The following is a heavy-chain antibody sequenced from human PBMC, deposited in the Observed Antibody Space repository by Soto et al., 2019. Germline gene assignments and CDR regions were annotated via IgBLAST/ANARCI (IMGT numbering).Heavy chain of an antibody. J-gene: IGHJ6*02. CDR1: GGSFSGYY. CDR2: INHSGST. D-gene: IGHD3-22*01. Sequence: NPSETLSLTCAVYGGSFSGYYWSWIRQPPGKGLEWIGEINHSGSTNYNPSLKSRVTISVDTSKNQFSLKLSSVTAADTAVYYCARAGSSGYFGGCYYYGMEVWGQGTTVTVSS. CDR3: ARAGSSGYFGGCYYYGMEV. V-gene: IGHV4-34*01.